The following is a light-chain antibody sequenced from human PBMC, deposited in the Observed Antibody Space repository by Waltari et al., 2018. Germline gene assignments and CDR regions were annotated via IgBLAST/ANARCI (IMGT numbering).Light chain of an antibody. CDR1: SGHSSHV. V-gene: IGLV4-69*01. CDR2: VNSDGSH. J-gene: IGLJ3*02. Sequence: QLVVTQSPSASAPLGASVKLTCTLSSGHSSHVIAWLQQRPEKGPRYWMKVNSDGSHSKGDEIPDRFSGSSSGAERYLTISSLQSDDEADYYCQTGGHGTWVFGGGTKLTVL. CDR3: QTGGHGTWV.